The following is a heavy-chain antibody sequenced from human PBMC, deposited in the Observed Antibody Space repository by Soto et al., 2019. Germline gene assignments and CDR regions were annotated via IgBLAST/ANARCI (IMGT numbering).Heavy chain of an antibody. CDR1: GGSFSGYY. Sequence: SETLSLTCAVYGGSFSGYYCSWIRQPPGKGLEWIGEINHSGSTNYNPSLKSRVTISVDTSKNQFSLKLSSVTAADTAVYYCASRTSMVRGVKYWGQGTLVTVSS. V-gene: IGHV4-34*01. J-gene: IGHJ4*02. CDR3: ASRTSMVRGVKY. CDR2: INHSGST. D-gene: IGHD3-10*01.